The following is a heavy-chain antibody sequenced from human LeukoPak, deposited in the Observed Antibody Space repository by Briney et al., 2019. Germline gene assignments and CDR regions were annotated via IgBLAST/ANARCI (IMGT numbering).Heavy chain of an antibody. D-gene: IGHD6-25*01. CDR1: GGSISSYY. V-gene: IGHV4-59*01. CDR3: ARGGAAFGTAEFDY. J-gene: IGHJ4*02. Sequence: SETLSLTCTVSGGSISSYYWSWIRQPPGKGLEWIGYIYYSGSTNYNPSLKSRVTISVDTSKNQFSLKLSSVTAADTAVYYCARGGAAFGTAEFDYWGQGTLVTVSS. CDR2: IYYSGST.